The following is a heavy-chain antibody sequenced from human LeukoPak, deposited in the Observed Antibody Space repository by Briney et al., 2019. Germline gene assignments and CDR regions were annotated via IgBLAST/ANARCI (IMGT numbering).Heavy chain of an antibody. CDR1: GGSINSYY. CDR2: IYYSGST. Sequence: PSETLSLTCTVSGGSINSYYWSWIRQPPGKGLEWIGYIYYSGSTNYNPSLKSRVTISVDTSKNQFSLKLSSVTAADTAVYYCARALGYCSGGSCYSNWFDPWGQGTLVTVSS. V-gene: IGHV4-59*01. D-gene: IGHD2-15*01. CDR3: ARALGYCSGGSCYSNWFDP. J-gene: IGHJ5*02.